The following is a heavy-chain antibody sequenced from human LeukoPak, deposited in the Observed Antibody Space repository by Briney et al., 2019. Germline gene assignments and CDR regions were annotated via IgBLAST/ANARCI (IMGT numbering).Heavy chain of an antibody. D-gene: IGHD6-19*01. Sequence: SETLSLTCAVYGGSFSGYYWSWIRQPPGKGLEWIGEINHSGSTNYNPSLKSRVTISVDTSKNQFSLKLSSVTAADTAVYYCARGPASGWYRFDAFDIWGQGTMVTVSS. CDR2: INHSGST. V-gene: IGHV4-34*01. CDR3: ARGPASGWYRFDAFDI. CDR1: GGSFSGYY. J-gene: IGHJ3*02.